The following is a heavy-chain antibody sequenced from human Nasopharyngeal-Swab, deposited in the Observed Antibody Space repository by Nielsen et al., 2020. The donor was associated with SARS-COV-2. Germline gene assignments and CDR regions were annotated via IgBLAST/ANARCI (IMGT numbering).Heavy chain of an antibody. V-gene: IGHV3-23*01. Sequence: GESLKISCVASGFSFSGSATSWVRQAPGKGLEWVAAINDGGYASSYANSVRGRFTISRDNSKNTVYLQMNFLRADDTAIYHCANGGYSYGYAVYWGQGTLVTVSS. CDR3: ANGGYSYGYAVY. D-gene: IGHD5-18*01. CDR2: INDGGYAS. J-gene: IGHJ4*02. CDR1: GFSFSGSA.